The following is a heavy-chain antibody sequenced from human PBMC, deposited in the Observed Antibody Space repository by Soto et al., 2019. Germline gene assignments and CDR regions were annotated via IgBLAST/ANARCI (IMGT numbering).Heavy chain of an antibody. CDR1: GGTFSSYA. D-gene: IGHD2-15*01. CDR2: IIPIFGTA. V-gene: IGHV1-69*01. CDR3: ARIRGGGNAGDY. Sequence: QVQLVQSGAEVKKPGSSVTVSCKASGGTFSSYAISWVRQAPGQGLELMGGIIPIFGTANYAQKFQGRVTITADESTSKAYTELSSLSSEDAAVYYCARIRGGGNAGDYCGQGTLVTVSS. J-gene: IGHJ4*02.